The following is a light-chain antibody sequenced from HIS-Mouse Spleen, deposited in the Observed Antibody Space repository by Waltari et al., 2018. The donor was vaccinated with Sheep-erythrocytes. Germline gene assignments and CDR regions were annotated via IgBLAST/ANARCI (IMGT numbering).Light chain of an antibody. CDR3: CSYAGSYNHV. J-gene: IGLJ1*01. CDR2: DVS. CDR1: SSDVGGYNY. Sequence: QSALTQPRSVSGSPGQSVTISCTGTSSDVGGYNYVSWYQQHPGKAPKLMSYDVSKRPSAVPDRFSGSKSGNTASLTISGLQAEDEADYYCCSYAGSYNHVFATGTKVTVL. V-gene: IGLV2-11*01.